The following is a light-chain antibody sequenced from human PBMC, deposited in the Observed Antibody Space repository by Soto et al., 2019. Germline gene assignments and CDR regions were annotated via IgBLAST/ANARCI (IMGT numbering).Light chain of an antibody. J-gene: IGLJ3*02. CDR1: SGHSSYI. V-gene: IGLV4-60*02. CDR2: LVGSGSY. CDR3: ETWDSHTRV. Sequence: QSVLTQSSSASASLGSSVKLTCTLSSGHSSYIIAWHQQQPGKAPRYLMKLVGSGSYNKGSGVPDRFSGSSSGADRYLTISNLQFEDEADYYCETWDSHTRVFGGGTKRTVL.